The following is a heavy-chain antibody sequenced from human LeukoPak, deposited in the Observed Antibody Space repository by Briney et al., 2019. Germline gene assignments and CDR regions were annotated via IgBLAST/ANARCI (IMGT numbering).Heavy chain of an antibody. V-gene: IGHV4-59*11. CDR2: IYYSGST. J-gene: IGHJ4*02. D-gene: IGHD3-16*02. CDR3: TRDYRRALDY. Sequence: SETLSLTCSVSGGSISGHYWSWIRQPPGKGLEWIGYIYYSGSTNYNPSLKSRDTISVDRSKNQSSLKLSSATAADTAVYYCTRDYRRALDYWGQGTLVTVSS. CDR1: GGSISGHY.